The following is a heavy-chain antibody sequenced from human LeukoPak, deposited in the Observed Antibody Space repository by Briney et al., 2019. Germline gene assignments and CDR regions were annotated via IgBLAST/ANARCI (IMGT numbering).Heavy chain of an antibody. CDR3: AKDRGYYYDSNDY. Sequence: GGSLRLSCAASGFTFSSYAMSWVRQAPGKGLEWVSAISGSGGSTYYADSAKGRFTISRDNSKNTLYLQMNSLRAEDTAVYYCAKDRGYYYDSNDYWGQGTLVTVSS. CDR2: ISGSGGST. V-gene: IGHV3-23*01. D-gene: IGHD3-22*01. CDR1: GFTFSSYA. J-gene: IGHJ4*02.